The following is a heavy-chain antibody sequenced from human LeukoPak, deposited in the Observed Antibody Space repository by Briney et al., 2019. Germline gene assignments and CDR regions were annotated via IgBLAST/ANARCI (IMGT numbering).Heavy chain of an antibody. J-gene: IGHJ5*02. D-gene: IGHD2-15*01. V-gene: IGHV3-30-3*01. CDR3: ARGLVVVVAASYNWFDP. CDR2: ISYDGSNK. Sequence: GGSLRLSCAASGFTVSSNYMSWVRQAPGKGLEWVAVISYDGSNKYYADSVKGRFTISRDNSKNTLYLQMNSLRAEDTAVYYCARGLVVVVAASYNWFDPWGQGTLVTVSS. CDR1: GFTVSSNY.